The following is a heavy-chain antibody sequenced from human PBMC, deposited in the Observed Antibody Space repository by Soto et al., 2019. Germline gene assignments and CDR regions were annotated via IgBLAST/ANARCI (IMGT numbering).Heavy chain of an antibody. CDR1: GGSIRRSDSC. J-gene: IGHJ4*02. V-gene: IGHV4-31*03. Sequence: SETLSLTCSVSGGSIRRSDSCWSWVRQFPGKGLEWIAYITDSGRTDYNPSLKSRATISIDTSKNQFFLNLSSMTAADTAVYLCARVLITSGPLEYSFEFWGPGSLVTVSS. CDR2: ITDSGRT. D-gene: IGHD3-16*01. CDR3: ARVLITSGPLEYSFEF.